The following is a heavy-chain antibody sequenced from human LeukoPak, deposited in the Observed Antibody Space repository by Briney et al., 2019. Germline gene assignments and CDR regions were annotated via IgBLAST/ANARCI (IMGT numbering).Heavy chain of an antibody. CDR1: GYSFTSYW. V-gene: IGHV5-51*01. D-gene: IGHD2-8*01. Sequence: GESLEISCKGSGYSFTSYWSGWVRQLPGKGLGWMGIIYPGDSDTTYSPSFQGQVTISADKSISTAYLQWNSLKASDTAMYYCARLRRVYAMESWFDPWGQGTLVTVSS. J-gene: IGHJ5*02. CDR2: IYPGDSDT. CDR3: ARLRRVYAMESWFDP.